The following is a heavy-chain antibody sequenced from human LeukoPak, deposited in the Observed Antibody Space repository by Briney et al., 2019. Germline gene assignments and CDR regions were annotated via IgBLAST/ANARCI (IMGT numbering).Heavy chain of an antibody. V-gene: IGHV3-49*03. CDR2: IRSKVYGGPT. D-gene: IGHD1-26*01. J-gene: IGHJ4*02. CDR1: GFTFGDYA. Sequence: GGSLRLSCTASGFTFGDYAMSWFRQAPGKGLEWVGFIRSKVYGGPTEYAASVKGRFTISRDDSKSIAYLQMNSLKTEDTAVYYCSRDLISSGSYLPRYYWGQGTLVTVSS. CDR3: SRDLISSGSYLPRYY.